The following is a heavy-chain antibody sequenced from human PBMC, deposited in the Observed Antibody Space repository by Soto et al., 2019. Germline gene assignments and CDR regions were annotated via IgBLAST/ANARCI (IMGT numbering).Heavy chain of an antibody. D-gene: IGHD3-22*01. CDR3: TRSEIYYYDSSGYYPPFDY. CDR1: GFTVSGSA. Sequence: EVQLVESGGGLVQPGGSLKLSCAASGFTVSGSAMHGVRQASGKGLEWVGRIRIKANSYATAYAASVKGRFTISRDDSKNTAHLQMNSLKTEDTAVYYCTRSEIYYYDSSGYYPPFDYWGQGTLVTVSS. CDR2: IRIKANSYAT. V-gene: IGHV3-73*02. J-gene: IGHJ4*02.